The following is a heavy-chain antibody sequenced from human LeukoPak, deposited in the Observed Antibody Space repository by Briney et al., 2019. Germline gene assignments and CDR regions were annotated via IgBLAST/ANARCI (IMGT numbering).Heavy chain of an antibody. CDR1: GYTFTGYF. D-gene: IGHD3-3*01. CDR2: INPNSGGT. J-gene: IGHJ4*02. V-gene: IGHV1-2*02. Sequence: ASVKVSCKASGYTFTGYFMHWVRQAPGQGLEWMGWINPNSGGTNYAQKFQGRVTVTRDTSTSTVYIALSSLRSEDTAVYYCARSSPPAYYDFWNGYLDYWGQGTLVTVSS. CDR3: ARSSPPAYYDFWNGYLDY.